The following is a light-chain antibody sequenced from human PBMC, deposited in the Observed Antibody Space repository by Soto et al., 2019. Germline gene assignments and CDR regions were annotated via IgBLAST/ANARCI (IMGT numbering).Light chain of an antibody. CDR1: QSISSW. J-gene: IGKJ4*01. Sequence: DIQMTQSPSSVSASVGDRVTITCRASQSISSWLAWYQQKPGKAPKLLIYDASSLESGAPPRFSGSGSGTEFTLTISSLQPDDFATYYCQQYNSYSPLTFGGGTKVDIK. V-gene: IGKV1-5*01. CDR3: QQYNSYSPLT. CDR2: DAS.